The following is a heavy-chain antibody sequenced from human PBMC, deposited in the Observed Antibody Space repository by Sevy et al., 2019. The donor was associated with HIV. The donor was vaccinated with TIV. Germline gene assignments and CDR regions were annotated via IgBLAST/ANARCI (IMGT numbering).Heavy chain of an antibody. CDR1: AFTFSSYP. CDR3: ARDSLYNWNDGVSWWFDP. V-gene: IGHV3-21*01. D-gene: IGHD1-1*01. Sequence: GGSLRLSCAASAFTFSSYPMNWVRQAPGKGLEWVSYISGLSNYIYYADSVKGRFTISRDNAKNSLYLQMNSLRAEDTAVYYCARDSLYNWNDGVSWWFDPWGQGTLVTVSS. CDR2: ISGLSNYI. J-gene: IGHJ5*02.